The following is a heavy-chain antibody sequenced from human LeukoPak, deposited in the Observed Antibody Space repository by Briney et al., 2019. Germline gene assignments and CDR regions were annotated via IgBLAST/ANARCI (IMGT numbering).Heavy chain of an antibody. Sequence: ASVKVSCKASGYTFTSYGISWVRQAPGQGLEWMGWISAYNGNTNYAQKLQGRVTMTTDTSTSTAYMELRSLRSDDTAVYYCARDIVVVVDRKGLDYWGQGTLVTVSS. CDR2: ISAYNGNT. CDR3: ARDIVVVVDRKGLDY. D-gene: IGHD2-15*01. CDR1: GYTFTSYG. J-gene: IGHJ4*02. V-gene: IGHV1-18*01.